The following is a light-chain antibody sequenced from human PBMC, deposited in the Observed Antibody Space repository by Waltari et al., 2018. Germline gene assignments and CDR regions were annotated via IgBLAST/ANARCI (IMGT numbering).Light chain of an antibody. Sequence: EIVMMQSPATLSVSPGERATLSCRASQSVSSNLAWYQQKPGQAPRLLIYGASTRATGIPARFSGSGSGTEFTLTISSLQSEDFAVYYCQQYNIWPFTFGPGTKVDIK. J-gene: IGKJ3*01. CDR3: QQYNIWPFT. CDR1: QSVSSN. CDR2: GAS. V-gene: IGKV3D-15*01.